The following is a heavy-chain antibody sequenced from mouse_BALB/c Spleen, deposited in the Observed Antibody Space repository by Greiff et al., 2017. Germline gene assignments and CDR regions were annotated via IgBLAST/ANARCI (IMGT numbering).Heavy chain of an antibody. J-gene: IGHJ4*01. D-gene: IGHD2-14*01. V-gene: IGHV5-6*01. CDR1: GFTFSSYG. Sequence: EVQLVESGGDLVKPGGSLKLSCAASGFTFSSYGMSWVRQTPDKRLEWVATISSGGRYTYYPDSVKGRFTISRDNAKNTLYLQMSSLKSEDTAMYYCARQEVRHAMDYWGQGTSVTVSS. CDR2: ISSGGRYT. CDR3: ARQEVRHAMDY.